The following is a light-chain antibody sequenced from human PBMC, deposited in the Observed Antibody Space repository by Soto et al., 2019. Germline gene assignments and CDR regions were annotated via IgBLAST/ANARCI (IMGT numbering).Light chain of an antibody. J-gene: IGLJ1*01. CDR3: QSYDSSLSGYV. V-gene: IGLV1-40*01. CDR1: SSNIGAGYD. CDR2: DDN. Sequence: QSVLTQPPSVSGAPGQRVTISCTGSSSNIGAGYDLHWYRQLPGTAPKLLIYDDNNRPSGVPDRFSGSKSGTSASLAISGLQAEDEADYYCQSYDSSLSGYVFGTRTKVTVL.